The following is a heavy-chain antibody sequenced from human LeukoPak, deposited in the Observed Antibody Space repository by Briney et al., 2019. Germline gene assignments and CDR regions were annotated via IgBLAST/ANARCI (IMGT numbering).Heavy chain of an antibody. CDR2: ISGSGGNT. CDR1: GFTFSSYA. J-gene: IGHJ4*02. V-gene: IGHV3-23*01. Sequence: GGSLRLSCAASGFTFSSYAMSWVRQAPGKGLEWVSAISGSGGNTYYADSVKGRFTISRDNSKNTLFLHMSSLRAEDTAVYYCAKSPLDIVLVVYAKYYFDYWGQGTLVTVSS. D-gene: IGHD2-8*02. CDR3: AKSPLDIVLVVYAKYYFDY.